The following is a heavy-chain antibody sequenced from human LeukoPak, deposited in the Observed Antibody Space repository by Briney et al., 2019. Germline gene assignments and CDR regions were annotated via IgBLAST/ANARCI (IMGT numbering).Heavy chain of an antibody. CDR2: ISYDGSNK. J-gene: IGHJ4*02. CDR1: GFTFSSYG. D-gene: IGHD5-18*01. Sequence: GRSLRLSCAASGFTFSSYGMHWVRQAPGKGLEWVAVISYDGSNKYYADSVKGRFTISRDNSKNTLYLQMNSLRAEDTAVYYCAKDGVDDFGYSHGYGYWGQGTLVTVSS. CDR3: AKDGVDDFGYSHGYGY. V-gene: IGHV3-30*18.